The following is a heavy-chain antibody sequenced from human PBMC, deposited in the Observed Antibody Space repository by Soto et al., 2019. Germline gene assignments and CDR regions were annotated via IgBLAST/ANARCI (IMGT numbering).Heavy chain of an antibody. J-gene: IGHJ6*02. D-gene: IGHD6-13*01. Sequence: GGSLILSCAASGFTFSSYWMHWVRQAPGKGLVWVSRINSDGSSTSYADSVKGRFTISRDNAKNTLYLQMNSLRAEDTAVYYCAREKGQMVSYYYVIDVWGQGTTVTVTS. CDR1: GFTFSSYW. V-gene: IGHV3-74*01. CDR2: INSDGSST. CDR3: AREKGQMVSYYYVIDV.